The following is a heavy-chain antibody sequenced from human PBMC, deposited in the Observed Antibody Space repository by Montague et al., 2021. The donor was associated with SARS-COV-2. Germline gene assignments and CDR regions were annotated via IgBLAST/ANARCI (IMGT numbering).Heavy chain of an antibody. CDR1: GGSITGFS. D-gene: IGHD6-6*01. V-gene: IGHV4-4*07. Sequence: SETLSLTCAVSGGSITGFSCCWVRQPPGKGLEWIGRVTTSGTTNXSPSRRSRVTMSVDTSKNQFSLNLNSVTAADTAIYYCARTPTRPLSLDSWGQGTLVTVSS. J-gene: IGHJ4*02. CDR2: VTTSGTT. CDR3: ARTPTRPLSLDS.